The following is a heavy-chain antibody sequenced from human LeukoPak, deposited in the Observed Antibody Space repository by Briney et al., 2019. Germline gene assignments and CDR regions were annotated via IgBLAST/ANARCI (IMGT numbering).Heavy chain of an antibody. V-gene: IGHV1-18*01. CDR3: ARVKYGGYWFDP. Sequence: GAAVKVSCKTSGYTSDFMKYGVAWVRQAPGQGLEWMGWINPDSGHANYAQKFQGRVSMTTHTSTTTAYMELRSLRSDDTAVYYCARVKYGGYWFDPWGQGTLVTVSS. CDR1: GYTSDFMKYG. J-gene: IGHJ5*02. D-gene: IGHD4-23*01. CDR2: INPDSGHA.